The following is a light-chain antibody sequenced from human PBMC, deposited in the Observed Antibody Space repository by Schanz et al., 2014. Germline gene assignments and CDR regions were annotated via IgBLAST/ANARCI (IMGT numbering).Light chain of an antibody. CDR2: DVS. CDR3: SSYTRSSTRV. CDR1: SSDVGAYKY. V-gene: IGLV2-14*03. Sequence: QSALTQPASVSGPPGQSITISCTGTSSDVGAYKYVSWYQQYPGKAPKLMIYDVSNRPSGVSNRFSGSKSGNTASLTISGLQTEDEADYYCSSYTRSSTRVFGSGTKLTVL. J-gene: IGLJ1*01.